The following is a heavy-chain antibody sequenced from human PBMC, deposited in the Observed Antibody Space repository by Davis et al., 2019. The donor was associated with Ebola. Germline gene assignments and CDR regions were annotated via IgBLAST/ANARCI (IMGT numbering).Heavy chain of an antibody. CDR3: AKDYSGYDLRGDYFDY. J-gene: IGHJ4*02. CDR2: ISGSGGST. V-gene: IGHV3-23*01. Sequence: PGGSLRLSCAPSGFTFSSYAMSWVRQAPGKGLEWVSAISGSGGSTYYADSVKGRFTISRDNSKNTLYLQMNSLRAEDTAVYYCAKDYSGYDLRGDYFDYWGQGTLVTVSS. CDR1: GFTFSSYA. D-gene: IGHD5-12*01.